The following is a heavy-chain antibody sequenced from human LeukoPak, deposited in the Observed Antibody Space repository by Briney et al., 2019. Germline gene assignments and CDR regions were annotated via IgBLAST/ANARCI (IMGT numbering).Heavy chain of an antibody. J-gene: IGHJ5*02. CDR1: GFTVSSNY. D-gene: IGHD1-1*01. CDR3: ARANWNDGFWFDP. V-gene: IGHV3-53*01. Sequence: GGSLRLSCAASGFTVSSNYMSWVRQAPGKGLEGGSVIYSGGSTYYADSVKGRFTISRDNSKNTLYLQMNSLRAEDTAVYYCARANWNDGFWFDPWGQGTLVTVSS. CDR2: IYSGGST.